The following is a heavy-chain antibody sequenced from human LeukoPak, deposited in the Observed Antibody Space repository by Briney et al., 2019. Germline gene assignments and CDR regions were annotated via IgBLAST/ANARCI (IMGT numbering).Heavy chain of an antibody. CDR3: TREYCSSTSCYNY. V-gene: IGHV3-73*01. CDR1: GFTFSGSA. J-gene: IGHJ4*02. Sequence: GGSLRLSCAASGFTFSGSAMHWVGQASGKGLEWVGRIRSKANSYATAYAASVRGRFTISRDDSKNTAYLQTNSLKTEDTAVYYCTREYCSSTSCYNYWGQGTLVTVSS. D-gene: IGHD2-2*02. CDR2: IRSKANSYAT.